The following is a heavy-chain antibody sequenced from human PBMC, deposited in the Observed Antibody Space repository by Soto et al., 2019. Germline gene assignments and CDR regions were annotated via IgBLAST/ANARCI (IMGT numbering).Heavy chain of an antibody. CDR2: IKSKTDGGTT. Sequence: EVQLVESGGGLVKPGGSLRLSCAASGFTFSNAWMSWVRQAPGKGLEWVGRIKSKTDGGTTDYAAPVKGRFTISRDHSKNTLYLQMNSLKTEDTAVYYCTSEWLFSRNYYYMDVWGKGTTVTVSS. J-gene: IGHJ6*03. CDR3: TSEWLFSRNYYYMDV. CDR1: GFTFSNAW. V-gene: IGHV3-15*01. D-gene: IGHD3-22*01.